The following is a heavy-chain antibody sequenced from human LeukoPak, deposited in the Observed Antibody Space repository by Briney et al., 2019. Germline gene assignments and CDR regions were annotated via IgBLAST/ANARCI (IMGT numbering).Heavy chain of an antibody. D-gene: IGHD6-13*01. CDR2: IYYSGST. CDR1: GGSISSGDYY. Sequence: SQTLSLTCTVSGGSISSGDYYWSWIRQPPGKGLEWIGYIYYSGSTSYNPSLKSRVTISIDTSKNQFSLKLSSVTAADTAVYYCAGEALRTAAAGEHWGQGTLVTVSS. CDR3: AGEALRTAAAGEH. V-gene: IGHV4-30-4*08. J-gene: IGHJ4*02.